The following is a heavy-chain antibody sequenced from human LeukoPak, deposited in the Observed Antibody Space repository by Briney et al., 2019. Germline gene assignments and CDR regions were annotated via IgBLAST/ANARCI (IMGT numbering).Heavy chain of an antibody. D-gene: IGHD3-3*01. CDR2: INPNSGGT. Sequence: ASVKVSCKASGYTFTGYYMHWVRQAPGQGLEWMGWINPNSGGTNYAQKFQGRVTMTRDTSISTAYMELSRLRSDDTAVYYCARDSTEARDYYDFWSGSLDYWGQGTLVTVSS. V-gene: IGHV1-2*02. J-gene: IGHJ4*02. CDR3: ARDSTEARDYYDFWSGSLDY. CDR1: GYTFTGYY.